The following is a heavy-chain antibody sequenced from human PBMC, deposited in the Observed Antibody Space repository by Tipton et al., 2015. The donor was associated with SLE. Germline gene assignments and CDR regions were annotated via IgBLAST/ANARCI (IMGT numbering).Heavy chain of an antibody. J-gene: IGHJ4*02. Sequence: TLSLTCTVSGGSISSGGYYWSWIRQHPGKGLEWIGYTYYSGNTYYNPSLKSRVTISVDTSENQFSLKLSSVTAADTAVYYCARGGPRGFWVIAIQARYFDYWGQGTLVTVSS. CDR1: GGSISSGGYY. CDR2: TYYSGNT. D-gene: IGHD2-21*01. CDR3: ARGGPRGFWVIAIQARYFDY. V-gene: IGHV4-31*03.